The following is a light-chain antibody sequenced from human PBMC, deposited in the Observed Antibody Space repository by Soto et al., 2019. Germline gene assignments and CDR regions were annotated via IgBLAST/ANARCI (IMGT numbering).Light chain of an antibody. J-gene: IGKJ1*01. CDR2: GAS. V-gene: IGKV3-20*01. CDR3: QQYGRTKRWT. CDR1: QTITGTY. Sequence: EFVLTQFPGTLSLSPGERATLSCRASQTITGTYLAWYQQKPGQASRLLIHGASTRATGIPDRFSGGGTGTDFNLNISRREPEDFSMYYCQQYGRTKRWTFGQGTKVDI.